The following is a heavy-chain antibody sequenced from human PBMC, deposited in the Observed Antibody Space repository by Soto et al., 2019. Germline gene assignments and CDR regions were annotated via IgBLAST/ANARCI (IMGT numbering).Heavy chain of an antibody. CDR2: ICDDGTIT. CDR3: ATAVDYDFWSGTTHYGMDV. V-gene: IGHV3-74*01. CDR1: GLTFSQYW. D-gene: IGHD3-3*01. J-gene: IGHJ6*02. Sequence: PGGSLRLSCAASGLTFSQYWMHWVRQAPGQGLVWVSRICDDGTITDYADSVKGRFTVSRDNARNTHSLQMNSLRSEDTAVYFCATAVDYDFWSGTTHYGMDVWGQGTTVTVSS.